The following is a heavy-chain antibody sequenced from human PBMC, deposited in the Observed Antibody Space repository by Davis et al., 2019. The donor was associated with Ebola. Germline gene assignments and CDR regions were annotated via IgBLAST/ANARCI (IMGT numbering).Heavy chain of an antibody. V-gene: IGHV4-34*01. J-gene: IGHJ6*02. CDR1: GGSFSGYY. CDR2: INHSGST. Sequence: MPSETLSLTCAVYGGSFSGYYWSWIRQPPGKGLEWIGEINHSGSTNYNPSLKSRVTISVDTSKNQFSLKLSSVTAADTAVYYCARPKRRLRFLDLGYGMDVWGQGTTVTVSS. D-gene: IGHD3-3*01. CDR3: ARPKRRLRFLDLGYGMDV.